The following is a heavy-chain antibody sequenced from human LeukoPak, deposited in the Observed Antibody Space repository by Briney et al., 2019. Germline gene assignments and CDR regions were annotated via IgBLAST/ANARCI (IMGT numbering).Heavy chain of an antibody. CDR1: GGSFSGYY. CDR2: INHSGST. V-gene: IGHV4-34*01. D-gene: IGHD6-13*01. Sequence: SGTLSLTCAVYGGSFSGYYWSWIRQPPGKGLEWIGEINHSGSTNYNPSLKSRVTISVDTSKNQFSLKLSSVTAADTAVYYCASLYSSTGIDYWGQGTLVTVSS. J-gene: IGHJ4*02. CDR3: ASLYSSTGIDY.